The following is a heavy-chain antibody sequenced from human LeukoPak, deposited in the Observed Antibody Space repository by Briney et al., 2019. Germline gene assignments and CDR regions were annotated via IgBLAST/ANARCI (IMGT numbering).Heavy chain of an antibody. CDR1: GGSIGSYY. CDR3: ARGNDYYGSGRQSYFDS. V-gene: IGHV4-59*01. Sequence: SETLSLTCSVSGGSIGSYYWTWIRQSPEKGLEWIGYIQSIGGTNYNPSLKSRVTISVDTSKNQFSLKVTSVTAADTAFYYCARGNDYYGSGRQSYFDSWGQGTLVTVSS. CDR2: IQSIGGT. J-gene: IGHJ4*02. D-gene: IGHD3-10*01.